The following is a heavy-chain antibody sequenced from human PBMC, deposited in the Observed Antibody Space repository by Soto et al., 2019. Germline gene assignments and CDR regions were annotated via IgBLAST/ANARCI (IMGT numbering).Heavy chain of an antibody. V-gene: IGHV4-59*01. D-gene: IGHD3-22*01. CDR3: ARGPTYYYDSSGYYLFDY. Sequence: SEALSVTSTVSGGSISSYYWSWSRQPPGKRLEWIGYIYYSGSTNYNPSLKSRVTISVDTSKNQFSLKLSSVTAADTAVYYCARGPTYYYDSSGYYLFDYRGQGTLVTVS. CDR1: GGSISSYY. CDR2: IYYSGST. J-gene: IGHJ4*02.